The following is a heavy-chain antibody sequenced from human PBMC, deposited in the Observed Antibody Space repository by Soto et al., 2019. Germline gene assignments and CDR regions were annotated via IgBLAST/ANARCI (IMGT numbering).Heavy chain of an antibody. CDR1: GFTFSSYG. D-gene: IGHD4-17*01. V-gene: IGHV3-30*18. CDR3: AKRGLRWPLGY. CDR2: ISYDGSNK. Sequence: QVQLVESGGGVVQPGRSLRLSCAASGFTFSSYGMHWVRQAPGKGLEWVAVISYDGSNKYYADSVKGRFTISRDNSKNTLYLQMHSLRAEDTAVYYCAKRGLRWPLGYWGQGTLVTVSS. J-gene: IGHJ4*02.